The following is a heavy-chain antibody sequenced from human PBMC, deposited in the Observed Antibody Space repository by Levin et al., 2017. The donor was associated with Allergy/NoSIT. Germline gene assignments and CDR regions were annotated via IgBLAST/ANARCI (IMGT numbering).Heavy chain of an antibody. J-gene: IGHJ3*02. Sequence: PGGSLRLSCAASGFTFSSYGMHWVRQAPGKGLEWVAVISYDGSNKYYADSVKGRFTISRDNSKNTLYLQMNSLRAEDTAVYYCAKETASGYDLDRDAFDIWGQGTMVTVSS. CDR1: GFTFSSYG. CDR2: ISYDGSNK. D-gene: IGHD5-12*01. V-gene: IGHV3-30*18. CDR3: AKETASGYDLDRDAFDI.